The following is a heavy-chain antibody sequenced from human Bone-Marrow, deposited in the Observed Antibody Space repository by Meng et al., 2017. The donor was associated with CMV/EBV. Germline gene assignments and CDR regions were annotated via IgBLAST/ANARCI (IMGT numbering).Heavy chain of an antibody. J-gene: IGHJ6*02. CDR3: ARDIYSSSAAYDYYYGMDV. Sequence: SQTLSLTCAVYGGSFSGYYSSWIRQPPGKGLEWIGKINHSGSTNYNPSLKSRVTISVDTSKNQFTLKLSSVTAADTAVYYCARDIYSSSAAYDYYYGMDVWGQGTTVTVSS. CDR2: INHSGST. CDR1: GGSFSGYY. D-gene: IGHD6-6*01. V-gene: IGHV4-34*01.